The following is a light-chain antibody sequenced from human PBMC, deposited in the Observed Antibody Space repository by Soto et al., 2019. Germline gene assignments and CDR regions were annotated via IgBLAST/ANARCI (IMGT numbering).Light chain of an antibody. J-gene: IGKJ5*01. CDR1: QSISSW. Sequence: DIQMTQSPCTLSASVGDRVTITCRASQSISSWLAWYQQKPGKAPKLLIYKASSLESGVPSRFSGSGSGTDFTLTISSLQPEDFATYYCQQSYSTLSITFGQGTRLEIK. CDR2: KAS. V-gene: IGKV1-5*03. CDR3: QQSYSTLSIT.